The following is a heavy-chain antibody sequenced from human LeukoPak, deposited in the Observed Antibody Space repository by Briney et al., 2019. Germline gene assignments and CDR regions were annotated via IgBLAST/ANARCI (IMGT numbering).Heavy chain of an antibody. V-gene: IGHV3-11*01. J-gene: IGHJ4*02. CDR3: AREEYSSSWTNRYYFDY. CDR1: GFTFSDYY. Sequence: GGSLRLSCAASGFTFSDYYMSWIRQAPGKGLEWVSYISSSGSTIYYADSVKGRFTISRDNAKNSLYLQMNSLRAEDTAVYYCAREEYSSSWTNRYYFDYWGQGTLVTVSS. D-gene: IGHD6-13*01. CDR2: ISSSGSTI.